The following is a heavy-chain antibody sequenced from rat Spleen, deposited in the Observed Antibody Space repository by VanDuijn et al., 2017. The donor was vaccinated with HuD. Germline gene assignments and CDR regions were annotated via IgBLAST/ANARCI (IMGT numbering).Heavy chain of an antibody. CDR1: GFTFSSYG. CDR2: ISSSSGT. CDR3: ARTGITY. J-gene: IGHJ2*01. V-gene: IGHV5-62*01. Sequence: VQLVESGGGLVQPGKSLRLSCSASGFTFSSYGMHWIRQAPGKGLDWVAYISSSSGTVYADAVKGRFTISRDNSKNTLYLQLSSLKSEDTAIYYCARTGITYWGQGVMVTVSS. D-gene: IGHD1-4*01.